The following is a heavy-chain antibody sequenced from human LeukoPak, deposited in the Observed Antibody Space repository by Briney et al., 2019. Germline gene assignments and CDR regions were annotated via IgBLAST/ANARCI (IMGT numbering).Heavy chain of an antibody. J-gene: IGHJ3*02. D-gene: IGHD3-16*01. CDR1: GGSISSYY. Sequence: SETMSLTCTVAGGSISSYYWSWIRQPPGKGLEWIGYIYYSGSTNYNPSLKSQVTISVDTSKNQFSLKLSSVTAADTAVYYCARWRGEDSAFDIWGQGTMVTVSS. CDR3: ARWRGEDSAFDI. CDR2: IYYSGST. V-gene: IGHV4-59*01.